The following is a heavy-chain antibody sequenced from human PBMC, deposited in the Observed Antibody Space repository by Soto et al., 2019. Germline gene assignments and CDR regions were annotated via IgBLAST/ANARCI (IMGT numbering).Heavy chain of an antibody. Sequence: PSETLSLTCAVSGYSIRSGYFWGWIRQPPGKGLEWIGSMYHSGITYYNLSLKSRVTISVDTSKHQLSLKLSSATAADTAVYYCARSMYSTSAQLYYGMDVWGQGTTVTVSS. D-gene: IGHD6-6*01. CDR2: MYHSGIT. J-gene: IGHJ6*02. CDR1: GYSIRSGYF. CDR3: ARSMYSTSAQLYYGMDV. V-gene: IGHV4-38-2*01.